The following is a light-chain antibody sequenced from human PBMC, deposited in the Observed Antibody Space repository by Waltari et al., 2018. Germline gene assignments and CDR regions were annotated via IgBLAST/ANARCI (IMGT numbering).Light chain of an antibody. CDR2: NNH. Sequence: QSVLTQPPSASGTPGQRVTISCSGSTSNIGSNAVNWYQQLPGTAPKLLIYNNHQRPSGVPDRFSGSKSGTSASLAISWLQSEDEADYYCAAWDGSLDGVVFGGGTMLTVL. J-gene: IGLJ2*01. CDR1: TSNIGSNA. CDR3: AAWDGSLDGVV. V-gene: IGLV1-44*01.